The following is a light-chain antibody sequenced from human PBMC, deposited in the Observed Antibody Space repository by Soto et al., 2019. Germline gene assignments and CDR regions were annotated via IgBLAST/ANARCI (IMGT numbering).Light chain of an antibody. CDR1: QSIGGW. J-gene: IGKJ5*01. CDR3: QQRYSTTIT. Sequence: DIQMTQSPSTLSASVGDRVTITCLARQSIGGWLAWFPQKPGKAPQVLIYKASSLESGVPSRFSGSGSGTEFPLTISSLQPEDFATYYCQQRYSTTITFGQGTRLENK. V-gene: IGKV1-5*03. CDR2: KAS.